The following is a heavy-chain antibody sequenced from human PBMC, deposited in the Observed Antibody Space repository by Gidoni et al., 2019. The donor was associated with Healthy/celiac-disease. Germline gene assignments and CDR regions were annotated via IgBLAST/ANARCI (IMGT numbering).Heavy chain of an antibody. J-gene: IGHJ4*02. CDR2: ISYDGSNK. D-gene: IGHD2-2*01. CDR3: ARDREYQPLGFFDY. Sequence: QVQLVESGGGVVQPGRSLRLSCAASGFTFSSYAMHWVRQAPGKRLEWVAVISYDGSNKYYADSVKGRFTISRDNSKNTLYLQMNSLRAEDTAVYYCARDREYQPLGFFDYWGQGTLVTVSS. V-gene: IGHV3-30-3*01. CDR1: GFTFSSYA.